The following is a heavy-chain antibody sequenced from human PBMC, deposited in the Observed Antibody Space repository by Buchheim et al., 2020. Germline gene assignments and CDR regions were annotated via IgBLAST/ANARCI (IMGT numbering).Heavy chain of an antibody. J-gene: IGHJ4*01. CDR3: TRRMMTTVVDY. CDR2: IRSKANSHAT. Sequence: EVQVVESGGGLVQPGGSLTLSCVGSGFTFSGSAIHWVRQAPGNGLEWVGRIRSKANSHATAYAASVKGRFTISRDDSENTAYLQMNSLKVEDTAVYYCTRRMMTTVVDYWGQGTL. V-gene: IGHV3-73*02. D-gene: IGHD4-23*01. CDR1: GFTFSGSA.